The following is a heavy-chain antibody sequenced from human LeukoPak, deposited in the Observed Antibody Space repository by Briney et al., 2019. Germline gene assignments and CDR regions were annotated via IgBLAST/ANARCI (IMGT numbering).Heavy chain of an antibody. CDR1: GFTFDDYG. Sequence: GGSLRLSCAASGFTFDDYGMSWVRQAPGKGLEWVSGINWSGGSTGYTDSVKGRFTISRDNAKNSLYLQMNSLRAEDTALYYCVRYKSGTGRTAAFDVWGRGTMVTVSS. V-gene: IGHV3-20*04. CDR3: VRYKSGTGRTAAFDV. CDR2: INWSGGST. D-gene: IGHD3-10*01. J-gene: IGHJ3*01.